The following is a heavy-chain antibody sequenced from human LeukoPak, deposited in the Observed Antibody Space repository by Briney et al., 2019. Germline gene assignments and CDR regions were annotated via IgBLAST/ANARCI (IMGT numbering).Heavy chain of an antibody. CDR1: SESFIGYY. J-gene: IGHJ3*02. Sequence: SETLSLTCAVYSESFIGYYWSWIRQPPGKGLEWIGEINHSGSTNYNPSLKSRVTISIDTSKNQFSLKLSSVTAADTAVYYCATSGVGANDAFDIWGQGTMVTISS. V-gene: IGHV4-34*01. CDR3: ATSGVGANDAFDI. CDR2: INHSGST. D-gene: IGHD1-26*01.